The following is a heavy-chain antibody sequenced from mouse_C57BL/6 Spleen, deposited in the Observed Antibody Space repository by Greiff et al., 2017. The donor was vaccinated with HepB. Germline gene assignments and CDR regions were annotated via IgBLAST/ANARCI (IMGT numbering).Heavy chain of an antibody. CDR1: GFTFSNYC. CDR2: IRLKSGNYAT. J-gene: IGHJ3*01. V-gene: IGHV6-3*01. D-gene: IGHD4-1*01. Sequence: EVQLVESGGGLVQPGGSMKLSCVASGFTFSNYCMNWVRQSPEKGLEWVAQIRLKSGNYATYYAESVKGRFTISRDDSKSSVYLQMNNLRAEDTGFYCCTGPLTSNSWFAYWGQGTLVTVSA. CDR3: TGPLTSNSWFAY.